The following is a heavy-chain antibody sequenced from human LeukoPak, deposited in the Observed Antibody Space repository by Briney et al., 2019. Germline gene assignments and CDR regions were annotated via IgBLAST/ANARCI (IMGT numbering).Heavy chain of an antibody. Sequence: GGSLRLSCAASGFTFSSYAMSWVRQAPGKGLEWVSAINGGGVNTHYADSVGGRFTISRDNSKNTLFLQMNSLRDEDTAVYYCAKDLYSNYGPADYWGQGNLVTVSS. D-gene: IGHD4-11*01. CDR1: GFTFSSYA. CDR2: INGGGVNT. J-gene: IGHJ4*02. CDR3: AKDLYSNYGPADY. V-gene: IGHV3-23*01.